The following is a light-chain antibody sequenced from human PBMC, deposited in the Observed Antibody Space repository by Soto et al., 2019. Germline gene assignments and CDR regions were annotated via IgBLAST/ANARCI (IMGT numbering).Light chain of an antibody. CDR2: DVS. J-gene: IGLJ1*01. CDR3: QTSHSGLIGLI. CDR1: SGDAGGYNY. Sequence: QPVLTQPRSVSGPAGQSVTISCTGTSGDAGGYNYVSWYQQHPGKAPNLMIYDVSKRPSGVPDRFSGSKSGTSASLAITGLQADDEADYYCQTSHSGLIGLIFGTGTKVTVL. V-gene: IGLV2-11*01.